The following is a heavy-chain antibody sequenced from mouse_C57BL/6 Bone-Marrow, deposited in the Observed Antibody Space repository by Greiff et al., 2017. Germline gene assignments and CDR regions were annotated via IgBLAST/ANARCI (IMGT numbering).Heavy chain of an antibody. CDR3: VSVGSNYVGFPY. Sequence: QVQLKQPGAELVRPGSSVKLSCKASCYTFTSSWIDLVQQRPGQGLEWLGNIYPSDSATHYNQKFKDKATLTVDKSSSTAYMQFSSLTSEDSAVYYCVSVGSNYVGFPYWGHGTLVTVSA. CDR2: IYPSDSAT. CDR1: CYTFTSSW. V-gene: IGHV1-61*01. J-gene: IGHJ3*01. D-gene: IGHD1-1*01.